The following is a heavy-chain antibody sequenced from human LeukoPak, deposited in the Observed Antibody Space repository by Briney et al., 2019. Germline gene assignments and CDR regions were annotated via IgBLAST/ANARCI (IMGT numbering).Heavy chain of an antibody. CDR2: ISGSGGNT. Sequence: GGSLRLSCAASGFTFSSYDMSWVRQAPGKGLEWVSHISGSGGNTYYADSVKGRFTISRDNSKNTLYLQMDSLRAEDTAVYYCAKYERATSDAFDVWGQGTMVAVSS. D-gene: IGHD2-2*01. J-gene: IGHJ3*01. CDR1: GFTFSSYD. CDR3: AKYERATSDAFDV. V-gene: IGHV3-23*01.